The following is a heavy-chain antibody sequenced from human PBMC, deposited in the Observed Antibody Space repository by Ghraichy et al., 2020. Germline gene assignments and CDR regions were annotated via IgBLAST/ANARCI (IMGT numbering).Heavy chain of an antibody. Sequence: GGSLRLSCAASGFTFEDYSMHWVRQAPGKGLEWVPLISWDGEITYYAESVKGRFTISRDNSKNSLYLQMNSLRSEDTALYYCARDLFRGDGYNFIYYSGMDVWGQGTTVTVSS. CDR1: GFTFEDYS. CDR2: ISWDGEIT. CDR3: ARDLFRGDGYNFIYYSGMDV. J-gene: IGHJ6*02. V-gene: IGHV3-43*01. D-gene: IGHD5-24*01.